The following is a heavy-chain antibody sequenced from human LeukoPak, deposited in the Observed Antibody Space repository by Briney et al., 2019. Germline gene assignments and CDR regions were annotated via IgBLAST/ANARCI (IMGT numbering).Heavy chain of an antibody. CDR2: IIPIFGTA. Sequence: SVKVSCKASGGTFSSYAISWVRQAPGQGLEWMGGIIPIFGTANYAQKFQGRATITADESTSTAYMELSSLRSEDTAVYYCARDWGAIRRPYGMDVWGQGTTVTVSS. V-gene: IGHV1-69*13. J-gene: IGHJ6*02. CDR1: GGTFSSYA. D-gene: IGHD3-16*02. CDR3: ARDWGAIRRPYGMDV.